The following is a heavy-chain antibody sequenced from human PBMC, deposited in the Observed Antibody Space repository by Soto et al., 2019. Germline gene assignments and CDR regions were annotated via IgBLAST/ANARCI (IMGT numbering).Heavy chain of an antibody. V-gene: IGHV3-23*01. J-gene: IGHJ4*02. CDR1: GFTFSNYA. D-gene: IGHD3-3*01. CDR2: ISGGADDT. CDR3: AKAINDYYAPLDY. Sequence: EVQLLESGGGLVQPGGSLRLSCTASGFTFSNYAMGWVRQAPGKGLEWVSVISGGADDTHYADSVKGRFTISRDNSTNTLYVQMDSLRAEDTAVYYCAKAINDYYAPLDYWGQGMRVTVSS.